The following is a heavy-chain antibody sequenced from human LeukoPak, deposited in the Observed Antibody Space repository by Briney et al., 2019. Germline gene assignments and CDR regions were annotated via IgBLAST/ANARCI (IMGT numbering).Heavy chain of an antibody. CDR1: GGSISSSSYY. D-gene: IGHD4-17*01. J-gene: IGHJ4*02. Sequence: SETLSLTCIVSGGSISSSSYYWGWIRQPPGKGLEWIGSIYYSGSTYYNPSLRSRVTISLDTSKNQFSLKLSSVAAADTAVYYCARDLYGDHFDYWGQGTLVTVSS. V-gene: IGHV4-39*07. CDR3: ARDLYGDHFDY. CDR2: IYYSGST.